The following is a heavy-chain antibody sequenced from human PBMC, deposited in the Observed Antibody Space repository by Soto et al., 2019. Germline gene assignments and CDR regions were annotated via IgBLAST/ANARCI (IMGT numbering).Heavy chain of an antibody. J-gene: IGHJ4*02. CDR3: AGVGVQSPLYFDY. CDR2: ISGYNGNT. Sequence: ASVKVSCKASGYTFTNHGISWVRQAPGQGLEWLGWISGYNGNTKYIEDLQGRVTMTADTSTNTAYMELRSLRSDDTAVYFFAGVGVQSPLYFDYGGQGPLAPVPS. CDR1: GYTFTNHG. D-gene: IGHD3-16*01. V-gene: IGHV1-18*01.